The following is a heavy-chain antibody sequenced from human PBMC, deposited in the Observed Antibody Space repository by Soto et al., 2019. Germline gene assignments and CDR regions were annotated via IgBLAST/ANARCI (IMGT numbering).Heavy chain of an antibody. V-gene: IGHV3-49*04. D-gene: IGHD3-3*01. CDR1: GFTFGDYA. CDR3: TRERASFVLRFLEWLPLYGMDV. J-gene: IGHJ6*02. Sequence: SLRLSCTASGFTFGDYAMSWVRQAPGKGLEWVGFIRSKAYGGTTEYAASVKGRFTISRDDSKSIAYLQMNSLKTEDTAVYYCTRERASFVLRFLEWLPLYGMDVWGQGTTVTVSS. CDR2: IRSKAYGGTT.